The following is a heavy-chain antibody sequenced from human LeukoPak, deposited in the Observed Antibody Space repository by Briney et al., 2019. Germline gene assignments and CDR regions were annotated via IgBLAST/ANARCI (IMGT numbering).Heavy chain of an antibody. V-gene: IGHV1-24*01. CDR1: GYTLTELS. CDR3: ATISSCYYDSSGTQFDY. D-gene: IGHD3-22*01. J-gene: IGHJ4*02. Sequence: ASVKVSCKVSGYTLTELSMHWVRQAPGKGLEWMGGFDPEDGETIYAQKFQGRVTMTEDTSTDTAYMELSSLRSEDTAVYYCATISSCYYDSSGTQFDYWGQGTLVTVSS. CDR2: FDPEDGET.